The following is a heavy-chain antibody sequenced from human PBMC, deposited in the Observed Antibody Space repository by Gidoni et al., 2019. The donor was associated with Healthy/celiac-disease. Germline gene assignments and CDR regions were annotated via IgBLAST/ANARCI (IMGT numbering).Heavy chain of an antibody. Sequence: EVQLVQSGAEVKKPGESLKISCKGSGYSFTSYWIGWVRQMPGKGLEWMGIIYPGDSDTRYSPSFQGQVTISADKSISTAYLQWSSLKASDTAMYYCARKKRYSSSWHPAYFDYWGQGTLVTVSS. J-gene: IGHJ4*02. D-gene: IGHD6-13*01. V-gene: IGHV5-51*01. CDR2: IYPGDSDT. CDR3: ARKKRYSSSWHPAYFDY. CDR1: GYSFTSYW.